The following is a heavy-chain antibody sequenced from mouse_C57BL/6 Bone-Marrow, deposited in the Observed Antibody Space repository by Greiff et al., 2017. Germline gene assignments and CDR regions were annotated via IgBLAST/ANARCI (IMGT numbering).Heavy chain of an antibody. D-gene: IGHD3-1*01. Sequence: VQLQQSGAELVKPGASVKLSCKASGYTFTSYWMHWVKQRPGQGLEWIGMIHPNSGSTNYNEKFKSKATLTVDKSSSTAYMQLSSLTSEDSAVYYCARRAVLRYFDVWGTGTTVTVSS. CDR2: IHPNSGST. V-gene: IGHV1-64*01. CDR1: GYTFTSYW. J-gene: IGHJ1*03. CDR3: ARRAVLRYFDV.